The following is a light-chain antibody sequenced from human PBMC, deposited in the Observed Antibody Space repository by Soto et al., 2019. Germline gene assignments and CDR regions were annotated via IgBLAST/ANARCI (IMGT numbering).Light chain of an antibody. V-gene: IGLV2-8*01. Sequence: QSVLTQPPSASGSPGQSVTISCTGTSSDVGDYNYVSWYQQHPGKAPKLMIYEVSKRPSGVPDRFSGSKSGNTASLTVSGLQAEDEADYYCSSYAGSNNWVFGGGIKLTVL. CDR1: SSDVGDYNY. J-gene: IGLJ3*02. CDR3: SSYAGSNNWV. CDR2: EVS.